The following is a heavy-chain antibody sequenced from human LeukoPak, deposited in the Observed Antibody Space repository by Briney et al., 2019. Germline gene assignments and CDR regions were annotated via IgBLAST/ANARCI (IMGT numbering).Heavy chain of an antibody. J-gene: IGHJ5*02. D-gene: IGHD3-10*01. V-gene: IGHV4-4*07. Sequence: SETLSLTCTVSGGSISSYYWSWIRQPAGKGLEWIGRISTSGSTNYNPSLKSRVTMPVDTSKNQFSLKVSSVTAADTAVYYCARDRGDTNNWFDPWGQGTLVTVSS. CDR1: GGSISSYY. CDR3: ARDRGDTNNWFDP. CDR2: ISTSGST.